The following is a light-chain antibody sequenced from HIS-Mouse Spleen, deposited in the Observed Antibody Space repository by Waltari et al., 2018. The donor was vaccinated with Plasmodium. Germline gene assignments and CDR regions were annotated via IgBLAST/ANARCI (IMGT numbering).Light chain of an antibody. CDR1: QSVRSN. CDR2: GAS. CDR3: QQYNNWSFT. J-gene: IGKJ3*01. V-gene: IGKV3-15*01. Sequence: EIVMTQSPATLSVSPGERATLSCRASQSVRSNLAWYQQKHGQAPRLLIYGASTRATGIPARFRGSGSGTEFTLTISSLQSEDFAVYYCQQYNNWSFTFGPGTKVDIK.